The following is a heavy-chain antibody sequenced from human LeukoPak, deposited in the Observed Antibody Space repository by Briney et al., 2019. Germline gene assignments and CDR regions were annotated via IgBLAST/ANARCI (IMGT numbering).Heavy chain of an antibody. CDR2: INSDGGTT. CDR1: GFTFGTYW. D-gene: IGHD6-13*01. J-gene: IGHJ4*02. V-gene: IGHV3-74*01. Sequence: PGGSLRLSCGASGFTFGTYWMHWVRQAPGKGLVWVSGINSDGGTTTYADSVKGRFTISRDNAKNSLYLQMNSLRAEDTALYYCAKDQDPGYSSSWGYFDYWGQGTLVTVSS. CDR3: AKDQDPGYSSSWGYFDY.